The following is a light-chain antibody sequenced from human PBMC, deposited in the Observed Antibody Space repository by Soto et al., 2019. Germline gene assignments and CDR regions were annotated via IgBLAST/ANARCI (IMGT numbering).Light chain of an antibody. CDR2: EDK. J-gene: IGLJ2*01. V-gene: IGLV6-57*04. Sequence: NFMLTQPHSVSESPGKTVTISCTRISGRIASNYVQWYQQRPGSAPTPVIYEDKARPSGVPDRFSGSIDSSSNSASLTVSGLKTDDEADYYCQSYHSGNVVFGGGTKLTVL. CDR1: SGRIASNY. CDR3: QSYHSGNVV.